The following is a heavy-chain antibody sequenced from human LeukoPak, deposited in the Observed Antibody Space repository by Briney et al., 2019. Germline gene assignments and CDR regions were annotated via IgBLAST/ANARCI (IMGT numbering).Heavy chain of an antibody. D-gene: IGHD6-13*01. CDR2: IYYSGST. J-gene: IGHJ4*02. V-gene: IGHV4-39*07. CDR1: GGSVSSSSYY. Sequence: SETQSLTCTVSGGSVSSSSYYWGWIRQPPGKGLEWIGSIYYSGSTYYNPSLKSRVTISVDTSKNQFSLKLSSVTAADTAVYYCARDGDSSSSYWGQGTLVTVSS. CDR3: ARDGDSSSSY.